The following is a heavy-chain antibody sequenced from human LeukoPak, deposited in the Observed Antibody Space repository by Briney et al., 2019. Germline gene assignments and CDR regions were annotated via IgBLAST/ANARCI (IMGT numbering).Heavy chain of an antibody. CDR3: ARDLRRGSIAVAGTNGDAFDI. V-gene: IGHV4-34*01. J-gene: IGHJ3*02. Sequence: SETLSLTCAVYGGSFSGYYWSWIRQPPGKGLEWIGEINHSGSTNHNPSLKSRVTISVDTSKNQFSLKLSSVTAADTAVYYCARDLRRGSIAVAGTNGDAFDIWGQGTMVTVSS. D-gene: IGHD6-19*01. CDR2: INHSGST. CDR1: GGSFSGYY.